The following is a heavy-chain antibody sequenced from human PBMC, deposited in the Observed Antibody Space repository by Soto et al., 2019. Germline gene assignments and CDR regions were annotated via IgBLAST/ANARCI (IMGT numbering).Heavy chain of an antibody. CDR1: GSTFTNYY. CDR3: ASALTDYDILTGSYYYYVMDV. V-gene: IGHV1-46*03. CDR2: INPSGGST. D-gene: IGHD3-9*01. Sequence: GASVKVSCKASGSTFTNYYMRWVRQAPGQGLEWMGIINPSGGSTSYAQKFQGRVTMTRDTSTSTVYMELSSLRSEDTSVYYCASALTDYDILTGSYYYYVMDVWGQGTTVTV. J-gene: IGHJ6*02.